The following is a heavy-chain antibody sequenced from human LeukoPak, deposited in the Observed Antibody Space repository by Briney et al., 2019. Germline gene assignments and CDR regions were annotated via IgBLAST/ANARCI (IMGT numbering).Heavy chain of an antibody. D-gene: IGHD3-22*01. V-gene: IGHV3-30-3*01. CDR2: ISYDGSNK. CDR3: AREAQWLLRTFDY. J-gene: IGHJ4*02. Sequence: GGSLRLSCAASGFTFSSYAMHWVRQAPGKGLEWVAVISYDGSNKYYADSVKGRFTISRDNSKNTLYLQMNSLGAEDTAVYYCAREAQWLLRTFDYWGQGTLVTVSS. CDR1: GFTFSSYA.